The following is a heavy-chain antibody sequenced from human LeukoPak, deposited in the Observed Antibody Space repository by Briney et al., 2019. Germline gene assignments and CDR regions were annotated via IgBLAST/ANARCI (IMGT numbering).Heavy chain of an antibody. D-gene: IGHD2-15*01. V-gene: IGHV4-59*01. J-gene: IGHJ4*02. CDR1: GGSISSYY. Sequence: SEALSLTCTVSGGSISSYYWSWIRQPPGKGLEWIGYIYYSGSTNYNPSLKSRVTISVDTSKSQFSLKLSSVTAADTAVYYCARGYCSGGSCYFDYWGQGTLVTVSS. CDR2: IYYSGST. CDR3: ARGYCSGGSCYFDY.